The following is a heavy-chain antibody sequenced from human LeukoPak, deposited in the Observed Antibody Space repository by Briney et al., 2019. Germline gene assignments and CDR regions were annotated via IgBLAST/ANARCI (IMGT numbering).Heavy chain of an antibody. J-gene: IGHJ4*02. V-gene: IGHV4-4*07. CDR1: GGSISGYY. CDR3: TRGQDGHDDY. D-gene: IGHD5-24*01. CDR2: IYVSEST. Sequence: SETLSLTCTVSGGSISGYYWNWIRQPAGKGLEWIGRIYVSESTNYNPSLKSRVTMSVDTSKNQFSLKMSSVTAADTAVYYCTRGQDGHDDYWGQGTLVTVSS.